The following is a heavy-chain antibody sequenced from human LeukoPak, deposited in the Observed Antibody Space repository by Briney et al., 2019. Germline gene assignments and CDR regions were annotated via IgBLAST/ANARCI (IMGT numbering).Heavy chain of an antibody. J-gene: IGHJ4*02. V-gene: IGHV1-18*01. Sequence: ASVKVSCKASGYTFISYGISWVRQAPGQGLEWMGWINAYNGNTNYAQKLQGRVTMTTDTSTSTAHMELRSLRSDDTAVYYCARLEITSVDYWGQGTLVTVSS. CDR3: ARLEITSVDY. CDR2: INAYNGNT. CDR1: GYTFISYG. D-gene: IGHD1-1*01.